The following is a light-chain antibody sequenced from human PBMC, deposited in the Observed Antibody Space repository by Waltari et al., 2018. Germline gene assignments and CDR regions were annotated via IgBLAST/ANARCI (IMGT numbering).Light chain of an antibody. CDR3: QQYGTRSWT. Sequence: RATLSCRASQSVSSSYLAWYQQKPGQAPRLLIYGASSRATGIPDRFSGSGSGTDFTLTISRLEPEDFAVYYCQQYGTRSWTFGQGTKVEIK. CDR1: QSVSSSY. CDR2: GAS. V-gene: IGKV3-20*01. J-gene: IGKJ1*01.